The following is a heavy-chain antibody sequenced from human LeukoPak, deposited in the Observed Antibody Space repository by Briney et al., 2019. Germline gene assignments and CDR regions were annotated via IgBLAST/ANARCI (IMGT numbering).Heavy chain of an antibody. J-gene: IGHJ4*02. CDR1: GYTFTSYD. CDR3: ARGFTMVRGVIIQYYFDY. CDR2: MNPNSGNT. V-gene: IGHV1-8*01. Sequence: ASVKVSCKASGYTFTSYDINWVRQATGQGPEWMGWMNPNSGNTGYAQKFQGRVTMTRNTSISTAYMELSSLRSEDTAVYYCARGFTMVRGVIIQYYFDYWGQGTLVTVSS. D-gene: IGHD3-10*01.